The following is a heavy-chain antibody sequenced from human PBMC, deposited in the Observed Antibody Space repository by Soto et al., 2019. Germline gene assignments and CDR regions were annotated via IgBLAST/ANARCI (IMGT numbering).Heavy chain of an antibody. D-gene: IGHD2-15*01. V-gene: IGHV1-69*12. CDR3: ARSGGLDRNFNY. CDR2: IIPMFDTP. CDR1: GGTFSSDS. Sequence: QVQLVQSGAEVKKTGSSVKVSCKASGGTFSSDSFSWVRQAPGQGLEWMGGIIPMFDTPIYAQKFQDRVTITADESTSTAYMQLSSLRSGDTGVYYCARSGGLDRNFNYWGQGSLVTVSS. J-gene: IGHJ4*02.